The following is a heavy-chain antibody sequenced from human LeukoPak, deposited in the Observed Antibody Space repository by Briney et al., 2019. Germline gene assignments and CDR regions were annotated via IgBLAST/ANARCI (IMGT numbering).Heavy chain of an antibody. J-gene: IGHJ5*02. CDR2: INHSGST. CDR1: GGSFSGYY. CDR3: ARDRPWGWLLLTAWFDP. D-gene: IGHD3-22*01. Sequence: PSETLSLTCAVYGGSFSGYYWSWIRQPPGKGLEWIGEINHSGSTNYNPSLKSRVTISVDTSKNQFSLKRSSVTAAATAVYYCARDRPWGWLLLTAWFDPWGQGTLVTVSS. V-gene: IGHV4-34*01.